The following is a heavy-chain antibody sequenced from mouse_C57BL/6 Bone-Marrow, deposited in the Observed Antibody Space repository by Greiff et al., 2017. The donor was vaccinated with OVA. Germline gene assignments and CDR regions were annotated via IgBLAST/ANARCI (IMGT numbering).Heavy chain of an antibody. Sequence: VMLVESGAELARPGASVKLSCKASGYTFTSYGISWVKQRTGQGLEWIGEIYPRSGNTYYNEKFKGKATLTADKSSSTAYMELRSLTSEDSAVYFCARSWLPLAYWGQGTLVTVSA. CDR3: ARSWLPLAY. J-gene: IGHJ3*01. V-gene: IGHV1-81*01. CDR1: GYTFTSYG. D-gene: IGHD2-2*01. CDR2: IYPRSGNT.